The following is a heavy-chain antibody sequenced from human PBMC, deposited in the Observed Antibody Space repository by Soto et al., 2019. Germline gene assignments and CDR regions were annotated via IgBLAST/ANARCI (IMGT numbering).Heavy chain of an antibody. V-gene: IGHV5-51*01. CDR3: ARQPSCGLLFYFYGMDV. J-gene: IGHJ6*02. CDR2: IYLGDSDT. D-gene: IGHD3-22*01. Sequence: PGESLKIYCKGSGYSFTSYWIGWVRQMPGKGLEWMGMIYLGDSDTRYSPSFQDQVTILADKSIRTAYLQSSSLNASDTALYYFARQPSCGLLFYFYGMDVWGQGTTVTVSS. CDR1: GYSFTSYW.